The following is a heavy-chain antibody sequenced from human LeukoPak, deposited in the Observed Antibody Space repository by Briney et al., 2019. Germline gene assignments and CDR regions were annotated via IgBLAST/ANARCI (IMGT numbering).Heavy chain of an antibody. CDR1: GGYINTRSYF. CDR3: ARDPSSRQNYYDSSGYHYYFDY. Sequence: SETLSLTCSASGGYINTRSYFWGWIRQPPGKGLEWIGSIYHSGSTYYNPSLKSRVTISVDTSKNQFSLKLSSVTAADTAVYYCARDPSSRQNYYDSSGYHYYFDYWGQGTLVTVSS. D-gene: IGHD3-22*01. CDR2: IYHSGST. V-gene: IGHV4-39*07. J-gene: IGHJ4*02.